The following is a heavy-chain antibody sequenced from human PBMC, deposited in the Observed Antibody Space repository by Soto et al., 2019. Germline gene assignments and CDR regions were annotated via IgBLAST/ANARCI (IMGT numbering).Heavy chain of an antibody. Sequence: QVQLVQSGAEVKKPGSSVKVSCKASGGTFSSYAISWVRQAPGQGLEWMGGIIAIFGTANYAQKFQGRVTITAHESTSTAYMELSSLRSADTAVYYCARWATYYYDSSGYYRGLDWFDPWGQGTLVTVSS. CDR2: IIAIFGTA. CDR3: ARWATYYYDSSGYYRGLDWFDP. CDR1: GGTFSSYA. J-gene: IGHJ5*02. V-gene: IGHV1-69*01. D-gene: IGHD3-22*01.